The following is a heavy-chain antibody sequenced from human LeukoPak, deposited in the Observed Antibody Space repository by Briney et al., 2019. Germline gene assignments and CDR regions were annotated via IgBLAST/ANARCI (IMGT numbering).Heavy chain of an antibody. CDR1: GFTFSSDS. J-gene: IGHJ4*02. D-gene: IGHD3-10*01. CDR3: ARERNSGL. CDR2: ISSGSSYT. Sequence: GGSLSLSCAASGFTFSSDSMNWVRQAPGKGLEWVSSISSGSSYTYYADSVKGRLTISRDNAKNSLYLQMNSLRAEDTAVYYCARERNSGLWGQGTLVTVSS. V-gene: IGHV3-21*01.